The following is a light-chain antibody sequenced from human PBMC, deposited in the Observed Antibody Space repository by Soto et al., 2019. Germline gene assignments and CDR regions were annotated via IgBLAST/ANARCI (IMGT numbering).Light chain of an antibody. Sequence: DILMTQSPATLSLSEGDRVTITCRASQTISSWLAWYQQKPGKAPKLLIYKASTLTSGVPSRFSGSGSGTEFTLTISTLQPDDFATYYCQHYNSYSNAFGQGTKVDI. CDR2: KAS. V-gene: IGKV1-5*03. J-gene: IGKJ1*01. CDR3: QHYNSYSNA. CDR1: QTISSW.